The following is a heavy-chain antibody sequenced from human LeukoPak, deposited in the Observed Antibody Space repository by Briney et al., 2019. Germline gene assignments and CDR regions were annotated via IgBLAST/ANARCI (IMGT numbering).Heavy chain of an antibody. V-gene: IGHV1-69*04. CDR3: ASCYYDSSGYGWFDP. J-gene: IGHJ5*02. D-gene: IGHD3-22*01. CDR2: IIPTLGIA. CDR1: GGTFSSYA. Sequence: GASVKVSCKASGGTFSSYAISWVRQAPGQGLEWMGRIIPTLGIANYAQKFQGRVTITADKSTSTAYMELSSLRSEDTAVYYCASCYYDSSGYGWFDPWGQGTLVTVSS.